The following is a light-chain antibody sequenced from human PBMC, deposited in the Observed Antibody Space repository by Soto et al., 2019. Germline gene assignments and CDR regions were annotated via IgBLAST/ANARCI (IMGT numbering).Light chain of an antibody. CDR2: KAS. Sequence: DIQMPQSPSTLSAYVGGRVSVICRASQSISNWLAWYQQKPGKAPNLLIYKASSLKSGVPSRFSGSGSGTEFTLTISSLQPEDFATYYCKQYDTYWTVGQGTKVDIK. J-gene: IGKJ1*01. CDR3: KQYDTYWT. V-gene: IGKV1-5*03. CDR1: QSISNW.